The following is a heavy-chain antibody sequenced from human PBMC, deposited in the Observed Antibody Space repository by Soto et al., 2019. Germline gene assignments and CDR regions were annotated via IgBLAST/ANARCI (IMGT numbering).Heavy chain of an antibody. Sequence: PEETLSLTCTVSGGSISSYYWSWIRQPPGKGLEWIGYIYYSGSTNYNPSLKSRVTISVDTSKNQFSLKLSSVTAADTAVYYCARVSKRYFGYMDVWGKGTTVTVSS. D-gene: IGHD3-9*01. CDR3: ARVSKRYFGYMDV. V-gene: IGHV4-59*01. CDR1: GGSISSYY. J-gene: IGHJ6*03. CDR2: IYYSGST.